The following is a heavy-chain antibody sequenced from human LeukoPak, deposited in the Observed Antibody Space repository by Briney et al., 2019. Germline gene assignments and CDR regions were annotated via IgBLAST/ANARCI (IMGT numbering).Heavy chain of an antibody. CDR1: GFTFSDYN. V-gene: IGHV3-11*01. CDR2: ISRSGSTK. J-gene: IGHJ6*03. Sequence: GGSLRLSCAASGFTFSDYNMRWIRQAPGKGLEWVSSISRSGSTKYYADSVKGRFTISRDNAKNSLFLQMNSLRAEDTAVYYCAKASGRVVRGVIVFYYYYMDVWGKGTTVTVSS. D-gene: IGHD3-10*01. CDR3: AKASGRVVRGVIVFYYYYMDV.